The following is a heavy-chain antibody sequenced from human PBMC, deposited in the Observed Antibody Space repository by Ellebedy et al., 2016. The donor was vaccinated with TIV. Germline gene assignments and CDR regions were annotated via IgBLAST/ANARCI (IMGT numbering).Heavy chain of an antibody. Sequence: GESLKISCAASGFTFSTYWMSWVRQAPGKGLEWVANIKQDGSEKHYVDSVKGRFTISRDNAKNSLYLQMNSLRAEDTAVYYCARRRGTDRYFDYWGQGTLVTVSS. CDR3: ARRRGTDRYFDY. CDR1: GFTFSTYW. J-gene: IGHJ4*02. V-gene: IGHV3-7*03. CDR2: IKQDGSEK. D-gene: IGHD1-1*01.